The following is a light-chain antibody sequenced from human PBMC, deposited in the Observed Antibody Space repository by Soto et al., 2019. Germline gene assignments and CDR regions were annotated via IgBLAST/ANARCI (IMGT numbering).Light chain of an antibody. V-gene: IGKV3-20*01. CDR1: QSVSSSY. CDR2: GAS. J-gene: IGKJ1*01. Sequence: PSPCALSVYKEPRATLSCKASQSVSSSYLAWYQQKPGQAPRLLIYGASSRATGIPGRFSGSGSGTDFTLTISRLEPEDFAIYYCQQYDNSPMTFGQGTRVDIK. CDR3: QQYDNSPMT.